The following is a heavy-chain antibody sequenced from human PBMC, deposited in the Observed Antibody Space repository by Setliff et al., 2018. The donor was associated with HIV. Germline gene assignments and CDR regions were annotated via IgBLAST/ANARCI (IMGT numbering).Heavy chain of an antibody. CDR3: AREHFWSGYTYYFDY. D-gene: IGHD3-3*02. V-gene: IGHV4-4*09. CDR2: IYSSGST. CDR1: GGSISGYY. Sequence: SETLSLTCSVSGGSISGYYWTWIRQPPGKGLEWIGYIYSSGSTNYNPSLKSRVTISVDTSKNQFSLKMSSVTAADTAVYYCAREHFWSGYTYYFDYWGKGMLVTVSS. J-gene: IGHJ4*02.